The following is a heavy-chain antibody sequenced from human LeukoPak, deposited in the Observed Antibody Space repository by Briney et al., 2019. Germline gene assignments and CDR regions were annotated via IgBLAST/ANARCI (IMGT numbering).Heavy chain of an antibody. D-gene: IGHD2-21*02. J-gene: IGHJ6*03. CDR1: GYTFTGYY. CDR2: INPNSGGT. V-gene: IGHV1-2*02. CDR3: AAPYCGGDCYPHYYYYMDV. Sequence: GASVKVSCKASGYTFTGYYMHWVRQAPGQGLEWMGWINPNSGGTNYAQKFQGRVTMTRDTSISTAYMELSRLRSDDTAVYYCAAPYCGGDCYPHYYYYMDVWGKGTTVTVSS.